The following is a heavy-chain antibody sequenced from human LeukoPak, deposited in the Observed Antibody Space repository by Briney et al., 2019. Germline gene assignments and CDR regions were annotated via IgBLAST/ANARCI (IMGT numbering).Heavy chain of an antibody. CDR2: IYYSGST. CDR3: ARDRYYYDSSGYYSNWFDP. J-gene: IGHJ5*02. CDR1: GGSISSGDYY. D-gene: IGHD3-22*01. Sequence: PSETLSLTCTVSGGSISSGDYYWSWIRQPPGKGLEWIGYIYYSGSTYYNPSLKSRVTISVDTSKNQFSLKLSSVTAADTAVYYCARDRYYYDSSGYYSNWFDPWGQGTLSPSPQ. V-gene: IGHV4-30-4*01.